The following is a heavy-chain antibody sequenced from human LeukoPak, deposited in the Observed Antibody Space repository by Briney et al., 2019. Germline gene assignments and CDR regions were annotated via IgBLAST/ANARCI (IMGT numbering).Heavy chain of an antibody. CDR2: IYTRGST. D-gene: IGHD2-15*01. J-gene: IGHJ3*02. CDR3: ARGRYCSADICSGGDAFDI. Sequence: SETLSLTCTVSGGSINNYYWSWIRQPAGKGLEWIGRIYTRGSTNYNPSLKSRVTMSVDTSKNQFSLKLSYVTAADTAVYYWARGRYCSADICSGGDAFDIWGQGTMVSVSS. V-gene: IGHV4-4*07. CDR1: GGSINNYY.